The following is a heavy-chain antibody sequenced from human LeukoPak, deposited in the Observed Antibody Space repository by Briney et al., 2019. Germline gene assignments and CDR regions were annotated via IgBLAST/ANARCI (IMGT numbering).Heavy chain of an antibody. Sequence: GRSLRLSCAASGFTFSSYAMHWVRQAPGKGLEWVAVISYDGSNKYYADSVKGRFTISRDNSKNTLYLQMNSLRAEDTAVYYCARDLRGVSYGMAVWGQGTTVTVSS. CDR3: ARDLRGVSYGMAV. V-gene: IGHV3-30*04. D-gene: IGHD5/OR15-5a*01. J-gene: IGHJ6*02. CDR2: ISYDGSNK. CDR1: GFTFSSYA.